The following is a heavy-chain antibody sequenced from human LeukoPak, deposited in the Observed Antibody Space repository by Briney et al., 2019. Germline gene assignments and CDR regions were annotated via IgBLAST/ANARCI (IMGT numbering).Heavy chain of an antibody. Sequence: PSETLSLTCAVSGGSISSGGYYWSWIRQPPGKGLEWIGEINHSGSTNYNPSLKSRVTISVDTSKNQFSLRLSSVTAADTAVYYCAGLAGRGFLEDYWGQGTLVTVSS. D-gene: IGHD3-3*01. V-gene: IGHV4-39*07. CDR3: AGLAGRGFLEDY. CDR2: INHSGST. J-gene: IGHJ4*02. CDR1: GGSISSGGYY.